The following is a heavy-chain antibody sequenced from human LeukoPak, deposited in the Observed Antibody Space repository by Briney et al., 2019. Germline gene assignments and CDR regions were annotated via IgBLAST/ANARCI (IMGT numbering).Heavy chain of an antibody. CDR3: ARVGVHYYDSSGYYSD. V-gene: IGHV4-59*01. J-gene: IGHJ4*02. CDR1: GGSFSGYY. CDR2: IYYSGST. D-gene: IGHD3-22*01. Sequence: PSETLSLTCAVYGGSFSGYYWSWIRQPPGKGLEWIGYIYYSGSTNYNPSLKSRVTISVDTSKNQFSLKLSSVTAADTAVYYCARVGVHYYDSSGYYSDWGQGTLVTVSS.